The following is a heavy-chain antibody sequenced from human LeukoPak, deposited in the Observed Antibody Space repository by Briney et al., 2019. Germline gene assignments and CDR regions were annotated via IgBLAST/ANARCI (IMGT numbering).Heavy chain of an antibody. CDR3: ASMSIGIAAARSDAFDI. CDR2: ISYDGSNK. D-gene: IGHD6-13*01. Sequence: GRSLRLSCAASGFSFRSYAMHWVRQAPGKGLEWVAVISYDGSNKYYADSVKGRFTISRDNSKNTVYLQMNSLRAEDTAVYYCASMSIGIAAARSDAFDIWGQGTMVTVSS. V-gene: IGHV3-30*04. CDR1: GFSFRSYA. J-gene: IGHJ3*02.